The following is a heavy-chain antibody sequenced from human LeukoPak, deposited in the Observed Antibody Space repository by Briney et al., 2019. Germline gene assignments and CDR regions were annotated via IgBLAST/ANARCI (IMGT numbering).Heavy chain of an antibody. J-gene: IGHJ4*02. CDR2: ISAYNGNT. V-gene: IGHV1-18*01. Sequence: ASVKVSCKASGYTFTSYGISWVRRAPGQGLEWMGWISAYNGNTNYAQKLQGRVTMTTDTSTSKAYMELRSLRSDDTAVYYCASAVVVPAVDDWGQGTLVSVSS. CDR3: ASAVVVPAVDD. D-gene: IGHD2-2*01. CDR1: GYTFTSYG.